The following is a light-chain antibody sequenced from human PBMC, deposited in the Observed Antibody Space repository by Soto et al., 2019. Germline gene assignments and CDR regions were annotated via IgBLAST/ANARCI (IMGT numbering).Light chain of an antibody. CDR1: SGYSNYK. J-gene: IGLJ2*01. Sequence: QPVLTQPPSASASLGASVTLTCTLSSGYSNYKVDWYQQRPGKGPRFVMRVGTGGIVGSKGDGIPDRFSVLGSGLNRYLTIKNIQEEDESDYHCGADHGSGSNVVVFGGGTKLTVL. V-gene: IGLV9-49*01. CDR3: GADHGSGSNVVV. CDR2: VGTGGIVG.